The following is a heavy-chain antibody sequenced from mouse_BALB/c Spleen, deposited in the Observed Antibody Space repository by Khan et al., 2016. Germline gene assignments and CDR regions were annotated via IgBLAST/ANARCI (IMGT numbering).Heavy chain of an antibody. CDR1: GYSITSGYG. V-gene: IGHV3-1*02. CDR3: ARTARIKY. J-gene: IGHJ2*01. Sequence: EVQLQESGPGLVKPSQSLSLTCTVTGYSITSGYGWNWIRQFPGNKLEWMGYIRYSGSTNYNPSLKSRITITRDTSKNQFFLQLNSVTTEDTATYYCARTARIKYWGQGTTLTVSS. D-gene: IGHD1-2*01. CDR2: IRYSGST.